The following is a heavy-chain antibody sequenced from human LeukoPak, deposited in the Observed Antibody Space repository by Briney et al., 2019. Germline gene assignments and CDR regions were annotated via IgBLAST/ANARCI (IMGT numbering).Heavy chain of an antibody. D-gene: IGHD1-26*01. CDR3: AREGHKGEGRFDY. J-gene: IGHJ4*02. CDR2: INHSGST. V-gene: IGHV4-34*01. CDR1: GGSFSGYY. Sequence: SETLSLTCAVYGGSFSGYYWSWIRQPPGKGLEWIGEINHSGSTNYNPSLKSRVTISVDTSKNQFSLKLSSVTAADTAVYYCAREGHKGEGRFDYWGQGTLVTVSS.